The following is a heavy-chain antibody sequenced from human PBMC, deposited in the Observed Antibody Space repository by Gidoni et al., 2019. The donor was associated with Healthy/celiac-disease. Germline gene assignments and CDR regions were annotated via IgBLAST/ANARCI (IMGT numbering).Heavy chain of an antibody. D-gene: IGHD1-1*01. CDR2: ISYDGSNK. J-gene: IGHJ3*02. V-gene: IGHV3-30-3*01. CDR3: ARDGTVSGGAFDI. Sequence: QVQLVESGGGVVQPGRSLRPSCAASGFTFSSYAMHWVRQAPGKGLEWVAVISYDGSNKYYADSVKGRFTISRDKSKNTLYLQMNSLRAEDTAVYYCARDGTVSGGAFDIWGQGTMVTVSS. CDR1: GFTFSSYA.